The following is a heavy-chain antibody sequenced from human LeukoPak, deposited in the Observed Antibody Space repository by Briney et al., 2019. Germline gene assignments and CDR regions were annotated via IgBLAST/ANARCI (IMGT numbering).Heavy chain of an antibody. Sequence: ASVKVSYKASGYTFTGYYMHWVRQAPRQGLEWMGWINPNSGGTNHAQKFQGRVTITRYTSISTAYMELSRLRSDDTAVYYCASLLRPADPWGQGTLVTVSS. J-gene: IGHJ5*02. CDR3: ASLLRPADP. D-gene: IGHD1-14*01. CDR2: INPNSGGT. CDR1: GYTFTGYY. V-gene: IGHV1-2*02.